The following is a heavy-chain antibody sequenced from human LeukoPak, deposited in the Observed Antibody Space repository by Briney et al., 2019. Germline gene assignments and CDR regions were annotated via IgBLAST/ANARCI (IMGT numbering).Heavy chain of an antibody. Sequence: ASVKVSCKVSGYTLTELSMHWVRQAPGKGLEWMGGFDPEDGETIYAQTFQGRVTMTEDTSTDTAYMELSSLRSEDTAVYYCATAYYDSSGYHGDFDYWGQGTLVTVSS. V-gene: IGHV1-24*01. CDR1: GYTLTELS. J-gene: IGHJ4*02. CDR2: FDPEDGET. D-gene: IGHD3-22*01. CDR3: ATAYYDSSGYHGDFDY.